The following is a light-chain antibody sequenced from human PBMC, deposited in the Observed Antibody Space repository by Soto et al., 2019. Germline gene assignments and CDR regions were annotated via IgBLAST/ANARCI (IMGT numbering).Light chain of an antibody. CDR1: RGHSSYA. J-gene: IGLJ2*01. CDR2: LNGDGSH. CDR3: QTWATGIVV. V-gene: IGLV4-69*01. Sequence: QLVLTQSPSASASLGASVKLTCTLSRGHSSYAIAWHQQQPEKGPRFLMKLNGDGSHSKGDGIPDRFSGSSSGSERYLTISSLQSEDEADYYCQTWATGIVVFGGGTKVTVL.